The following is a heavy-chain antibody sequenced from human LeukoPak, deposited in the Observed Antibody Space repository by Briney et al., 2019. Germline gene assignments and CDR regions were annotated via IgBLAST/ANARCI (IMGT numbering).Heavy chain of an antibody. CDR2: IYYSGST. J-gene: IGHJ3*02. V-gene: IGHV4-39*07. CDR1: GGSISSSSYY. Sequence: SETLSLTCTVSGGSISSSSYYWGWIRQPPGKGLEWIGSIYYSGSTYYNPSLKSRVTISVDTSKNQFSLKLSSVTAADTAVYFCARAPLSGTYYTDAFDIWGQGRMVTVSS. D-gene: IGHD1-26*01. CDR3: ARAPLSGTYYTDAFDI.